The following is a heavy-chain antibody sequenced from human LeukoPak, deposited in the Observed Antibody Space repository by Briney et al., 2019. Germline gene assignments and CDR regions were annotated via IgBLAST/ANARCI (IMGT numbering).Heavy chain of an antibody. V-gene: IGHV6-1*01. CDR2: TQYRSKWNS. D-gene: IGHD1-1*01. J-gene: IGHJ5*02. CDR3: ASDGNWILDL. Sequence: SQTLSLTCAISGDSVSRKIVLWNWVRQSPSRGLEWLGRTQYRSKWNSDYAVSVKGRITINADTSKNQFSLQLDSVTPEDTAVYYCASDGNWILDLWGQGTLVTVSS. CDR1: GDSVSRKIVL.